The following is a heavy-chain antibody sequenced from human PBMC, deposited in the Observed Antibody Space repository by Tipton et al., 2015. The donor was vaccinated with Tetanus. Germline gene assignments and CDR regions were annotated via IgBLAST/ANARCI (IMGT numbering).Heavy chain of an antibody. D-gene: IGHD4-17*01. Sequence: SLRLSCAASGFTFSSYAMSWVRQAPGKGLEWVSAISGSGGSTYYADSVKGRFTISRDNSKNTLYLQMNSLRAEDTAVYYCAKDPIPTTVTTLKRSGRPFDPWGQGTLVTVSS. CDR1: GFTFSSYA. CDR3: AKDPIPTTVTTLKRSGRPFDP. J-gene: IGHJ5*02. CDR2: ISGSGGST. V-gene: IGHV3-23*01.